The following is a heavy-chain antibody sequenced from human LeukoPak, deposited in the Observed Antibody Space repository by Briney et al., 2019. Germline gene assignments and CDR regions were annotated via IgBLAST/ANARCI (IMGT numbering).Heavy chain of an antibody. V-gene: IGHV4-30-4*01. J-gene: IGHJ4*02. Sequence: PSQTLSLTCNVSGGSISSGDYYWSWIRQPPGKGLEWIGYIYYSGTTYYNPSLKSRVTISLDTPKNQFSLKLSSVTAADTAVYYCARVRGYLSSSNYLGYFDSWGQGTLVTVSS. CDR2: IYYSGTT. CDR3: ARVRGYLSSSNYLGYFDS. D-gene: IGHD2-2*01. CDR1: GGSISSGDYY.